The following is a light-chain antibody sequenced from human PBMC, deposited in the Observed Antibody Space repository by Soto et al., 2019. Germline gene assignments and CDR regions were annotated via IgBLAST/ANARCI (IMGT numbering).Light chain of an antibody. J-gene: IGKJ1*01. Sequence: DIQMTQSPSSLSASVGDRVTITCRASQDIRNDLGWYQQKPGRAPKRLIYAASSLHSGVPSRFSGTGSGTEFTLTINSLQPEDSATYYCLRHYSYPPAFGQGTKVDIK. CDR3: LRHYSYPPA. CDR2: AAS. V-gene: IGKV1-17*01. CDR1: QDIRND.